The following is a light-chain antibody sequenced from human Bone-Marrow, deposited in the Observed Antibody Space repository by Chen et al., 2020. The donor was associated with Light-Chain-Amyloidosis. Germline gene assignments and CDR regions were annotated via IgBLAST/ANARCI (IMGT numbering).Light chain of an antibody. CDR2: EVN. V-gene: IGLV2-14*01. Sequence: SITISCTGTSSDVGAYNYVSWYQQHPGKAPKLMIFEVNNRPSGISNRFFGSKSGNTASLTISGLQAEDEADYYCSSYTRSNALLFGGGTKLTVL. CDR3: SSYTRSNALL. J-gene: IGLJ2*01. CDR1: SSDVGAYNY.